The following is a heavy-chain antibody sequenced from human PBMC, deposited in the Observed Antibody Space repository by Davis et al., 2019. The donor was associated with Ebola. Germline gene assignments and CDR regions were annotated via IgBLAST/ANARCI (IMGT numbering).Heavy chain of an antibody. CDR1: GFTFSDYY. D-gene: IGHD1-7*01. J-gene: IGHJ4*02. Sequence: GGSLRLSCAASGFTFSDYYMSWIRQAPGKGLEWVSYISSSGSTIYYADSVKGRFTISRDNSKNTLYLQMNSLRAEDTAVYYCAKDSHPFSTGTTHYWGQGTLVTVSS. CDR3: AKDSHPFSTGTTHY. V-gene: IGHV3-11*01. CDR2: ISSSGSTI.